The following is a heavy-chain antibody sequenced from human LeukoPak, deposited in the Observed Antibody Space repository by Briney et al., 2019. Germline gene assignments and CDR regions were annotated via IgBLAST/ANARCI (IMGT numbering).Heavy chain of an antibody. CDR2: IGSDNKP. CDR3: ARGGWFGELLFDY. Sequence: PGGSLRLSCEASGFTFSAYAMTWVRQAPGKGLEWVSSIGSDNKPHYSESVKGRFAISRDNSKSMLFLQLNSLRAEDTALYYCARGGWFGELLFDYWGQGTLVTVSS. CDR1: GFTFSAYA. V-gene: IGHV3-23*05. D-gene: IGHD3-10*01. J-gene: IGHJ4*02.